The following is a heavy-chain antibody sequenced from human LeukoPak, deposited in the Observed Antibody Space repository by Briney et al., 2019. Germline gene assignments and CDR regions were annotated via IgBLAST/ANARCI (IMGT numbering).Heavy chain of an antibody. CDR3: ARLAMGKDY. CDR1: GGSISSSSYY. D-gene: IGHD5-18*01. Sequence: PSETLSLTCTVSGGSISSSSYYWGWIRQPPGKGLEWIGSIYYSGSTYYNPSLKSRVTISVDTSKNQFSLKLSSVTAADTAVYYCARLAMGKDYWGQGTLVTVSS. V-gene: IGHV4-39*07. CDR2: IYYSGST. J-gene: IGHJ4*02.